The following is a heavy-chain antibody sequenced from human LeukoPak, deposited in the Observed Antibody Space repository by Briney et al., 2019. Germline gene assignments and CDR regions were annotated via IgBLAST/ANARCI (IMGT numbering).Heavy chain of an antibody. D-gene: IGHD3-3*02. CDR1: GFTFSSYS. Sequence: GGSLRLSCAASGFTFSSYSMNWVRQAPGKGLEWVSSISSSSSYIYYADSVKGRFTISRDNAKNSLYLQMNSLRAEDTAVYYCAREVIIFGVVIKYFDYWGQGTLVTVSS. J-gene: IGHJ4*02. V-gene: IGHV3-21*01. CDR2: ISSSSSYI. CDR3: AREVIIFGVVIKYFDY.